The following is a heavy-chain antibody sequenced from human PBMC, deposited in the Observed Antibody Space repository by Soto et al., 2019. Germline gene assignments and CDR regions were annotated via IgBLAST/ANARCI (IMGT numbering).Heavy chain of an antibody. Sequence: LSLTCTVSGGSISSSSYYWGWIRQPPGKGLEWIGSIYYSGSTYYNPSLKSRVTISVDTSKNQFSLKLSSVTAADTAVYYCANGGNSDGYFDYWGQGTLVTVSS. D-gene: IGHD2-21*02. CDR2: IYYSGST. CDR1: GGSISSSSYY. V-gene: IGHV4-39*01. J-gene: IGHJ4*02. CDR3: ANGGNSDGYFDY.